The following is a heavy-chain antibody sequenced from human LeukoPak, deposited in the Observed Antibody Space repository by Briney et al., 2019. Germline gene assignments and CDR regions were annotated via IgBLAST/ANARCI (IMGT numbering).Heavy chain of an antibody. V-gene: IGHV4-59*01. J-gene: IGHJ4*02. CDR2: MSYSGST. Sequence: SETLSLTCTVSGGSISSYYWSWIRQPPGKGLEWIGYMSYSGSTNYNPSLKSRVTMSIDTSKNQFSLRLSSVTAADTAVYYCARGSDFGDYWGQGTLVTVSS. D-gene: IGHD4-17*01. CDR3: ARGSDFGDY. CDR1: GGSISSYY.